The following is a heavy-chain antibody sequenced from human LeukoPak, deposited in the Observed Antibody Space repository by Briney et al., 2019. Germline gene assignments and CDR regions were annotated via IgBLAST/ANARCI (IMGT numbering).Heavy chain of an antibody. CDR3: ARQADGDKPRDY. D-gene: IGHD5-24*01. Sequence: GESLKISCKGSGYRFTSYWIGWVRQMPGKGLEWMGIIRPGNSETRYSPSFQGQVTFSVDRSITTAYLQWSSLMASDTAIYYCARQADGDKPRDYWGQGTLVTVSS. J-gene: IGHJ4*02. V-gene: IGHV5-51*01. CDR2: IRPGNSET. CDR1: GYRFTSYW.